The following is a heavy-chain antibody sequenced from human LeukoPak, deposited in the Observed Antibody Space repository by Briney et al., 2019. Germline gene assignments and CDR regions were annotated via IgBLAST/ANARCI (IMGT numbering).Heavy chain of an antibody. Sequence: ASVKVSCKASGYTFTSYDINWVRQATGQELEWMGWMNPNSGNTDYAQKFQGRLTITRNTSTSTAYMELSSLKSDDTAVYYCARDSSGWYHWFDPWGQGTLVTVSS. D-gene: IGHD6-19*01. CDR2: MNPNSGNT. V-gene: IGHV1-8*03. J-gene: IGHJ5*02. CDR3: ARDSSGWYHWFDP. CDR1: GYTFTSYD.